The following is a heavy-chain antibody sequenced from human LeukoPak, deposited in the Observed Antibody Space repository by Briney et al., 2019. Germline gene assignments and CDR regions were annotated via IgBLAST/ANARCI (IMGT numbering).Heavy chain of an antibody. J-gene: IGHJ5*02. CDR2: ISNSGDAT. CDR3: ARVVRFLEWSSTNNWFDP. V-gene: IGHV3-23*01. Sequence: PGGSLRLSCAASDFTFTNAWMNWVRQAPGKGLEWVSTISNSGDATYYADSVKGRFTISRDNSKNTLYLQMNSLRAEDTAVYYCARVVRFLEWSSTNNWFDPWGQGTLVTVSS. D-gene: IGHD3-3*01. CDR1: DFTFTNAW.